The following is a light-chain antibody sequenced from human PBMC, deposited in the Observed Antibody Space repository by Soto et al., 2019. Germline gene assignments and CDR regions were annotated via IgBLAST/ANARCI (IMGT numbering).Light chain of an antibody. CDR3: SSYTSSSLVV. CDR2: DVS. Sequence: QSALTQPASVSGSPGQSITISCTGTSSDVGGYHYVSWYQQHPGQAPKLMVYDVSNRPSGVSNRFSGSTSGNTASLTISGVQAEDEADYYCSSYTSSSLVVFGGGTKLTVL. V-gene: IGLV2-14*01. CDR1: SSDVGGYHY. J-gene: IGLJ2*01.